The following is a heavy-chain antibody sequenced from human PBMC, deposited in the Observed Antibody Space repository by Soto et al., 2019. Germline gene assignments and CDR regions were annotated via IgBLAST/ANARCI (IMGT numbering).Heavy chain of an antibody. CDR3: ATMAIETRYYYYGMDV. D-gene: IGHD3-10*01. J-gene: IGHJ6*02. CDR1: GFIVSSNY. CDR2: IYSGGST. V-gene: IGHV3-53*01. Sequence: PGGSLRLSCVASGFIVSSNYMSWVRQAPGKGLEWVSVIYSGGSTYYADSVKGRFTISRDNSKNTLSLQMNSLRAEDTAVYYCATMAIETRYYYYGMDVWGQGTTVTVSS.